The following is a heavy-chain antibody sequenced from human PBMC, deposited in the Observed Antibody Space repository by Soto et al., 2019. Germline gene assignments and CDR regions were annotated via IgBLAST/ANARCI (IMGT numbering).Heavy chain of an antibody. Sequence: QVQLQQSGPGLVKPSQHLSLTCAIYGDSDSTNRATWDWIRQSPSIGLEWLGRTYYRSKWYYDYAVSVEGRLTINPDTSNNQVSLQLNSVTPDDTAVYYCARLIGNSWLDSWGQRTQVTVSS. J-gene: IGHJ5*01. V-gene: IGHV6-1*01. CDR3: ARLIGNSWLDS. D-gene: IGHD2-8*01. CDR1: GDSDSTNRAT. CDR2: TYYRSKWYY.